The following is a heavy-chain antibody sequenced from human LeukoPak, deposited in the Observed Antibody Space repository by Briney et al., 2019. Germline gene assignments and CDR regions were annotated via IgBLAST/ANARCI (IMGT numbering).Heavy chain of an antibody. J-gene: IGHJ5*02. Sequence: ASVKVSCKTSGYRFTDYYMHWVRQAPGQGLEWMGWINPNSGGTSTAQKFQGRITMTRDTSITTVYMEVSWLTSDDTAIYYCARADRLDGSPYLIGPWGQGSLVTVSS. CDR1: GYRFTDYY. CDR3: ARADRLDGSPYLIGP. CDR2: INPNSGGT. V-gene: IGHV1-2*02. D-gene: IGHD1-26*01.